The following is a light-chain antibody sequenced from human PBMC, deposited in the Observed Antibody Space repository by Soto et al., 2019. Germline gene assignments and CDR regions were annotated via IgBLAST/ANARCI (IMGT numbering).Light chain of an antibody. V-gene: IGKV3-15*01. CDR3: QQYNNGPPSLT. Sequence: EIVMTQSPATLSVSPGERATLSCRASQSVSSNLAWYQQKPGQAPRLLIYGASTRATGIPARFSGSGSGTECTLTISSLQAEDFAVYYCQQYNNGPPSLTFGGGTKVEIK. CDR1: QSVSSN. J-gene: IGKJ4*01. CDR2: GAS.